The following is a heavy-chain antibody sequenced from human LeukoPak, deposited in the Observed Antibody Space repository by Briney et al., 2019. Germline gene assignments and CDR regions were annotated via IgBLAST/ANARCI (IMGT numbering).Heavy chain of an antibody. J-gene: IGHJ4*02. Sequence: SETLSLTCTVSGGSISSYYWSLIRRPPGKGLEWIGYIYYSGSTNYNPSLKGRVTISVDTSKNQFSLKLSSVTAADTAVYYCARSGCSGGSCRRNFDYWGQGTLVTVSS. CDR1: GGSISSYY. V-gene: IGHV4-59*08. D-gene: IGHD2-15*01. CDR3: ARSGCSGGSCRRNFDY. CDR2: IYYSGST.